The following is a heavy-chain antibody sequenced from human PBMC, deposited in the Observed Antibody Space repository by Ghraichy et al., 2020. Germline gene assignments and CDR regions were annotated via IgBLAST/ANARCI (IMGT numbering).Heavy chain of an antibody. J-gene: IGHJ4*02. CDR1: GFTFSSYA. V-gene: IGHV3-23*01. CDR2: ISGSGGST. CDR3: AKAARDTYYDFWSGYYSLHFDY. Sequence: GGSLRLSCAASGFTFSSYAMSWVRQAPGKGLEWVSAISGSGGSTYYADSVKGRFTISRDNSKNTLYLQMNSLRAEDTAVYYCAKAARDTYYDFWSGYYSLHFDYWGQGTLVTVSS. D-gene: IGHD3-3*01.